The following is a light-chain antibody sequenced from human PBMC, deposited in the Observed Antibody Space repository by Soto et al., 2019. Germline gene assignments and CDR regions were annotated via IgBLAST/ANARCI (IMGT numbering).Light chain of an antibody. CDR3: HQANSFPQT. CDR2: AAS. V-gene: IGKV1D-12*01. J-gene: IGKJ2*01. Sequence: DIQMTQSPSSVSASVGDRVTITCRASQDISTWLAWYQQKPGKAPKLLIYAASTLQTGVPSRFSGSGSGTEFPLTISSLQPEDFATYFCHQANSFPQTFGQGTQLEIK. CDR1: QDISTW.